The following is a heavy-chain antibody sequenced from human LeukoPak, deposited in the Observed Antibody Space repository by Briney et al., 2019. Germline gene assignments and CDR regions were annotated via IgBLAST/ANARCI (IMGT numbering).Heavy chain of an antibody. D-gene: IGHD2-2*01. Sequence: ASVKVSCKVSGYTLTELSMHWVRQAPGKGLEWMGGFDPEDGETIYAQKFQGRVTMTRDTSTSTVYMELSSLRSEDTAVYYCARDGCTSIICSAGGNWFDPWGLGTPVTVSS. CDR3: ARDGCTSIICSAGGNWFDP. CDR1: GYTLTELS. V-gene: IGHV1-24*01. J-gene: IGHJ5*02. CDR2: FDPEDGET.